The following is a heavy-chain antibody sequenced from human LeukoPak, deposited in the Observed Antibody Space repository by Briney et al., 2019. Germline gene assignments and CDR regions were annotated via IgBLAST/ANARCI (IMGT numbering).Heavy chain of an antibody. D-gene: IGHD6-13*01. J-gene: IGHJ4*02. Sequence: GGSLRLSCAGSGFTFSDYYMSWIRQAPGKGLEWVSYISSHSSYRKYTDSVKGRFTISRDNAKNSLYLQRNSLRAEDTAVYYCTKGGRQGDSSSNYVYFDSWGQGALVTVSS. CDR1: GFTFSDYY. CDR2: ISSHSSYR. CDR3: TKGGRQGDSSSNYVYFDS. V-gene: IGHV3-11*05.